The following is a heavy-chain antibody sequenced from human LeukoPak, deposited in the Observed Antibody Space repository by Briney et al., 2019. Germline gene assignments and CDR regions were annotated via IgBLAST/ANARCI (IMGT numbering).Heavy chain of an antibody. CDR2: IGYDGSNK. V-gene: IGHV3-33*01. J-gene: IGHJ4*02. D-gene: IGHD1-26*01. CDR1: GFTFSSYG. CDR3: ARDSASTPLDY. Sequence: GRSLRLSCAASGFTFSSYGMHWVRQAPGKGLEWLAAIGYDGSNKYYADSVKGRFNISSDNSKNTLYLQMNSLRVEDTAVYYCARDSASTPLDYWGQGTLVTVSS.